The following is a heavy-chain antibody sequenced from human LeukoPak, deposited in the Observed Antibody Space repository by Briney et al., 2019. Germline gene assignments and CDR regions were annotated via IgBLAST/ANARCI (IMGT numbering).Heavy chain of an antibody. CDR3: ARTTPGSVDV. D-gene: IGHD3-10*01. CDR1: GFTFSDYY. Sequence: KSGGSLGLSCAASGFTFSDYYMSWIRQAPGKGLEWLSYISSSGSGIFYADSVKGRFTMSRDNAKNSLYLQMNSLRAEDTAVYYCARTTPGSVDVWGKGTTVTVSS. CDR2: ISSSGSGI. J-gene: IGHJ6*04. V-gene: IGHV3-11*04.